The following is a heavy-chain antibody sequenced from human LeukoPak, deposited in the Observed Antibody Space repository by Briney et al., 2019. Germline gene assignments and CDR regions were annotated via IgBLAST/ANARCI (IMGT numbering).Heavy chain of an antibody. D-gene: IGHD2-15*01. CDR1: GYTLTELS. CDR3: ATLTGYCSGGSCYDAFDI. Sequence: ASVTVSCKVSGYTLTELSMHWVRQAPGKGLEWMGGFDPEDGETIYAQKFQGRVTMTEDTSTDTAYMELSSLRSEDTAVYYCATLTGYCSGGSCYDAFDIWGQGTMVTVSS. J-gene: IGHJ3*02. CDR2: FDPEDGET. V-gene: IGHV1-24*01.